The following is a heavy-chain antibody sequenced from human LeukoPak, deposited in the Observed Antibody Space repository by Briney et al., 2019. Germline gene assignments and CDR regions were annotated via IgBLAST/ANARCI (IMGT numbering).Heavy chain of an antibody. CDR1: GGSISSYY. Sequence: PSETLSLTCTVSGGSISSYYWSWIRQPPGKGLEWIGYIYYSGSTNYNPSLKSRVTISVDTSKNQFSLKLSSVTAADTAVYYCARVTIFGPNRAFDIWGQGTMVTVSS. CDR3: ARVTIFGPNRAFDI. D-gene: IGHD3-3*01. J-gene: IGHJ3*02. V-gene: IGHV4-59*12. CDR2: IYYSGST.